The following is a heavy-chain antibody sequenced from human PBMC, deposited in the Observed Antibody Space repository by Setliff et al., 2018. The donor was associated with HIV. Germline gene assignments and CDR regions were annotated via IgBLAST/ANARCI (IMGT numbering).Heavy chain of an antibody. V-gene: IGHV4-39*07. Sequence: SETLSLTCTVSGGSISSSSYYWGWIRQPPGKGLEWIGSIDYSGSTYYNPSLKSRVTISVDTSTGQFSLKLSSVTAADTAIYYCARGAEYPNWYFDLWGRGTLVTVPQ. CDR2: IDYSGST. CDR3: ARGAEYPNWYFDL. CDR1: GGSISSSSYY. J-gene: IGHJ2*01.